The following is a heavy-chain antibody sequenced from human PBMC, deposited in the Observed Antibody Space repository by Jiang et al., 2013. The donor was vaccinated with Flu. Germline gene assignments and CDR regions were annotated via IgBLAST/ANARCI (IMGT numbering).Heavy chain of an antibody. D-gene: IGHD1/OR15-1a*01. CDR2: IYHSGST. V-gene: IGHV4-38-2*01. Sequence: GSGLVKPSETLSLTCAVSGYSISSGYYWGWIRQPPGKGLEWIGSIYHSGSTYYNPSLKSRVTISVDTSKNQFSLKLSSVTAADTAVYYCARANNFDYWGQGTLVT. CDR3: ARANNFDY. CDR1: GYSISSGYY. J-gene: IGHJ4*02.